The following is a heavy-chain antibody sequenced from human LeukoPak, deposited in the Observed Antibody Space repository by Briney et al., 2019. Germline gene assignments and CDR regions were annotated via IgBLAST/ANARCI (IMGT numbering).Heavy chain of an antibody. D-gene: IGHD4-17*01. V-gene: IGHV3-33*01. Sequence: GGSLRLSRVASGFTFSNYGMNWVRQAPGKGLEWVAIIWFDGSNIDYADSVKGRFTISRDNSKNTLFLQMNSLRAEDTAVYYCSRDHGDYSFDYWGQGTLVTVSS. J-gene: IGHJ4*02. CDR3: SRDHGDYSFDY. CDR2: IWFDGSNI. CDR1: GFTFSNYG.